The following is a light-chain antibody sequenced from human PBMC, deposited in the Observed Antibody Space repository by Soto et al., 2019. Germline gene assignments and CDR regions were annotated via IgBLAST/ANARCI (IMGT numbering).Light chain of an antibody. Sequence: EIVMTQSPATLSVSPGERVTLSWGASQSLDSKLAWYQQKPGQAPRLRIYGASTRATGIPARFGGSGSGTEFTLTISSLQSEDFAVYYCLQYNQWPPWTFGQGTKVDIK. CDR3: LQYNQWPPWT. V-gene: IGKV3-15*01. J-gene: IGKJ1*01. CDR1: QSLDSK. CDR2: GAS.